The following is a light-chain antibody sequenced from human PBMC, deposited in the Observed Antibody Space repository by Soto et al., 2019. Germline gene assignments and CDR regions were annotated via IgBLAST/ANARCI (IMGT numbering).Light chain of an antibody. Sequence: EIVLTQSPAALSLSPGGRATLSCRVSQSINIYLAWYQQKLGQAPRLLIYDASIRATGIPARFSGSGSGTDFTLTISSLEPDDFATYYCQHYNSYPFTFGPGTKVDIK. CDR2: DAS. CDR1: QSINIY. V-gene: IGKV3-11*01. J-gene: IGKJ3*01. CDR3: QHYNSYPFT.